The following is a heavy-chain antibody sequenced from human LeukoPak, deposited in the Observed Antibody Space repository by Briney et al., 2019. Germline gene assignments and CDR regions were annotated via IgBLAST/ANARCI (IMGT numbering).Heavy chain of an antibody. V-gene: IGHV3-66*02. CDR1: GFTVSSNY. J-gene: IGHJ4*02. CDR3: ARLEWFGELPGFDY. Sequence: GGSLRLSCAASGFTVSSNYMSWVRQAPGKGLEWVSVIYSGGSTYYADSVKGRFTISRDNSKNTLYLQMNSLRAEDTAVYYCARLEWFGELPGFDYWGQGTLVTVSS. D-gene: IGHD3-10*01. CDR2: IYSGGST.